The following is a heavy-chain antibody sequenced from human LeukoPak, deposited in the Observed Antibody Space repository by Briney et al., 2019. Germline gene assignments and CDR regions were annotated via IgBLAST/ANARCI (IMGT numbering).Heavy chain of an antibody. CDR2: IYYGGST. J-gene: IGHJ3*02. Sequence: NPSETLSLTCTVSGGSISSSSYYWGWIRQPPGKGLEWIGSIYYGGSTYYNPSLKSRVTISIDTSKNQFSLKLSSVTAADTAVYYCASPLADSESYYVDAFDIWGQGTMVTVSS. CDR3: ASPLADSESYYVDAFDI. V-gene: IGHV4-39*07. D-gene: IGHD1-26*01. CDR1: GGSISSSSYY.